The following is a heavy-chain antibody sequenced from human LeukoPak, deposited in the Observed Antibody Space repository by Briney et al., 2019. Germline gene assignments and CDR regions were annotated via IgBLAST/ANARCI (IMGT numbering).Heavy chain of an antibody. J-gene: IGHJ4*02. D-gene: IGHD5-12*01. CDR3: ARGGSGYDRAYSYFDY. V-gene: IGHV4-4*07. Sequence: SETLSLTCTVSGGSISSYNWSWIRQPAGKGLEWIGRIYTSGSTNYNPSLKSGVTISVDKSRNQYSLKLSSVTAADTAVYYCARGGSGYDRAYSYFDYWGQGTLVTVSS. CDR1: GGSISSYN. CDR2: IYTSGST.